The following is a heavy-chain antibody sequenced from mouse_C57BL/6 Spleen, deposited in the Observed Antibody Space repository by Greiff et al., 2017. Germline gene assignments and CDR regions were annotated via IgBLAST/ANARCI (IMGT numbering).Heavy chain of an antibody. Sequence: VQLQESGAELMKPGASVKLSCKATGYTFTGYWIEWVKQRPGHGLEWIGEILPGRGSTNYNEKFKGKATFTADTSSNTAYMQLSSLTTEDSAIYYCARTLFITTVVAPYFDVWGTGTTVTVSS. CDR1: GYTFTGYW. V-gene: IGHV1-9*01. CDR3: ARTLFITTVVAPYFDV. J-gene: IGHJ1*03. D-gene: IGHD1-1*01. CDR2: ILPGRGST.